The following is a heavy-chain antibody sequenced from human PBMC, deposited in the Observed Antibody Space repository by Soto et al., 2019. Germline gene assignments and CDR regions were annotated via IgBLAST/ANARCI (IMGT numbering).Heavy chain of an antibody. CDR1: GYSFTDYY. CDR3: AKAPNIVLGTGGLDV. CDR2: INPSSGAT. D-gene: IGHD2-21*01. V-gene: IGHV1-2*02. Sequence: ASVKVSCKASGYSFTDYYIHWVRQAPGQGLEWMGWINPSSGATKYAQNFQGRVTMTRVTSIKTTYMVLGSLRSGDTALYYCAKAPNIVLGTGGLDVWGQGTTVTVSS. J-gene: IGHJ6*02.